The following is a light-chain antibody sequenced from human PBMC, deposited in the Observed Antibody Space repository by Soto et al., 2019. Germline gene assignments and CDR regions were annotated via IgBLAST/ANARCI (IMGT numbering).Light chain of an antibody. V-gene: IGLV2-14*03. CDR2: GVS. CDR1: SSDVGAYKY. Sequence: QSVQAQPASVSGSPGQSITISCTGTSSDVGAYKYVSWYQQHPGKAPKLIIYGVSNRPSGVSNRFSGSKSGNTAFLTISGLQPEDEADYYCSSFTGTTTLDVFGTGTKVTVL. CDR3: SSFTGTTTLDV. J-gene: IGLJ1*01.